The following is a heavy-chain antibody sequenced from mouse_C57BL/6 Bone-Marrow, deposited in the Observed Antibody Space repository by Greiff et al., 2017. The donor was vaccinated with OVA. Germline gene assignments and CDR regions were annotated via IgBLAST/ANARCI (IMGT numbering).Heavy chain of an antibody. Sequence: QVQLQQPGAELVKPGASVKLSCKASGYTFTSYWMHWVKQRPGQGLEWIGMIHPNSGSTNYNEKFKSKATLTVDKSSSTAYMQLSSLTSEDSAVYYCARSRLSYGNYYAMDYWGQGTSVTVSS. V-gene: IGHV1-64*01. J-gene: IGHJ4*01. CDR2: IHPNSGST. CDR3: ARSRLSYGNYYAMDY. CDR1: GYTFTSYW. D-gene: IGHD1-1*02.